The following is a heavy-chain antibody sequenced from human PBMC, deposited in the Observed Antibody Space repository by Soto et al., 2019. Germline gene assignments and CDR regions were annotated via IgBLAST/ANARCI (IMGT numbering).Heavy chain of an antibody. CDR1: GGSFSGYY. D-gene: IGHD2-2*01. CDR3: ARGQRVVPAAMFKWYWFDP. V-gene: IGHV4-34*01. J-gene: IGHJ5*02. CDR2: INHSGST. Sequence: QVQLQQWRAGLLKPSETLSLTCAVYGGSFSGYYWSWIRQPPGKGLEWIGEINHSGSTNYNPSLKSRVTISVDTSKNQFSLKLSSVTAADTAVYYCARGQRVVPAAMFKWYWFDPWGQGTLVTVSS.